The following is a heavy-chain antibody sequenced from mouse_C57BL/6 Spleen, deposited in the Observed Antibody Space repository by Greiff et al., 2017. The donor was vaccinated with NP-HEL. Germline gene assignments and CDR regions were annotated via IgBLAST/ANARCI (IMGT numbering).Heavy chain of an antibody. J-gene: IGHJ4*01. V-gene: IGHV5-6*01. CDR1: GFTFSSYG. Sequence: EVQVVESGGDLVKPGGSLKLSCAASGFTFSSYGMSWVRQTPDKRLEWVATISSGGSYTYYPDSVKGRFTISRDNAKNTLYLQMSSLKSEDTAMYYCARRGGPTVVADGAMDYWGQGTSVTVSS. D-gene: IGHD1-1*01. CDR2: ISSGGSYT. CDR3: ARRGGPTVVADGAMDY.